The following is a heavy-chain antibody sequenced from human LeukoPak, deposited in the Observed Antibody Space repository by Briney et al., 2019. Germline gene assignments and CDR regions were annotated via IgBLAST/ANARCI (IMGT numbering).Heavy chain of an antibody. Sequence: ASVKVSCKASGYTFTSYDINWVRQATGQGLEWMGWMNPNSGNTGYAQKFQGRVTMTRNTSIGTAYMELSSLRSEDTAVYYCARGRRSTVKFDPWGQGTLVTVSS. CDR2: MNPNSGNT. D-gene: IGHD4-17*01. V-gene: IGHV1-8*01. J-gene: IGHJ5*02. CDR1: GYTFTSYD. CDR3: ARGRRSTVKFDP.